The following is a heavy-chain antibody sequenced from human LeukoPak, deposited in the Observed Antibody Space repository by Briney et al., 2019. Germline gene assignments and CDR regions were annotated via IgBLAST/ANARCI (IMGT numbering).Heavy chain of an antibody. D-gene: IGHD6-19*01. CDR1: GFTFSSYA. Sequence: PGGSLRLSCAASGFTFSSYAMSWVRQAPGKGLEWVSAISGSGGSTYYADSVKGRFTISRDNSKNTLYLQMNSLRSEDTAVYYCARERDSSGWYLGFDIWGQGTMVTVSS. CDR2: ISGSGGST. J-gene: IGHJ3*02. V-gene: IGHV3-23*01. CDR3: ARERDSSGWYLGFDI.